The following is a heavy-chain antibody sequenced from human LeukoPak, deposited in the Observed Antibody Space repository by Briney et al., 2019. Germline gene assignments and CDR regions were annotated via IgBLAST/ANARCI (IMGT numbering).Heavy chain of an antibody. J-gene: IGHJ4*02. CDR3: ASGHMITFGGVIVIEMGFDY. CDR1: GGSFSGYY. Sequence: SETLSLTCAVYGGSFSGYYWSWIRQPAGKGLEWIGRIYTSGSTNYNPSLKSRVTMSVDTSKNQFSLKLSSVTAADTAVYYCASGHMITFGGVIVIEMGFDYWGQGTLVTVSS. D-gene: IGHD3-16*02. CDR2: IYTSGST. V-gene: IGHV4-59*10.